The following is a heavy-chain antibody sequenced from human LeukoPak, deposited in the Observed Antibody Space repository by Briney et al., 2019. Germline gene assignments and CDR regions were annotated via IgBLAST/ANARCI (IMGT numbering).Heavy chain of an antibody. CDR1: GFTFSSYS. CDR2: ISSSSSYI. D-gene: IGHD2-15*01. J-gene: IGHJ3*02. V-gene: IGHV3-21*01. CDR3: ASRAAKAEDAFDI. Sequence: PGRSLRLSCAASGFTFSSYSMNWVRQAPGKGLEWVSSISSSSSYIYYADSVKGRFTISRDNAKNSLYLQMNSLRAEDTAVYYCASRAAKAEDAFDIWGQGTMVTVSS.